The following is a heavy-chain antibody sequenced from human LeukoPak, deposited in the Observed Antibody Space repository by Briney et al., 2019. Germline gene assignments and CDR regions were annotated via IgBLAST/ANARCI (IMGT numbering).Heavy chain of an antibody. V-gene: IGHV3-49*04. CDR2: IRSEAYGGTT. CDR3: ARDGCGSTCCYPVFDF. Sequence: PGGSLRLSCTASGFTFGDYTMSWVRQAPGKGLEWVGFIRSEAYGGTTEYAASVKGRFTISRDDSKSIAYLQMNSLKTEDTAMYYCARDGCGSTCCYPVFDFWGQGTLVTVSS. CDR1: GFTFGDYT. D-gene: IGHD2-2*01. J-gene: IGHJ4*02.